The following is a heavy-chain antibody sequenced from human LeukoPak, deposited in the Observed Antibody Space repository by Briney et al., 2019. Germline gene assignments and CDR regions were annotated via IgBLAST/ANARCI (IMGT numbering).Heavy chain of an antibody. D-gene: IGHD2-2*01. J-gene: IGHJ4*02. V-gene: IGHV3-74*01. Sequence: GGSLRLSCTASGFTFSSYWMHWVRQAPGKGLVWVSRINSDGSSTSYADSVKGRSTISRDNAKNTLYLQMNSLRAEDTAVYYCARGYCSSTSCHLSSWGQGTLVTVSS. CDR3: ARGYCSSTSCHLSS. CDR1: GFTFSSYW. CDR2: INSDGSST.